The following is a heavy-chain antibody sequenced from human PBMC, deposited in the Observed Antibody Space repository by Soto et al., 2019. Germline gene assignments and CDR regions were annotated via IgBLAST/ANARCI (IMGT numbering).Heavy chain of an antibody. CDR3: ARMNSHSYQLYFAMDV. J-gene: IGHJ6*02. D-gene: IGHD1-7*01. CDR2: IFSDNER. Sequence: SGPTLVNPTETLTLTCTVSGFSLTTGKMGVSWIRQPPGKALEWLAHIFSDNERSYSTSLQGRLTISKDTSGSQVVLSMTNVDPVDTATYYCARMNSHSYQLYFAMDVWGQGTTVTVYS. V-gene: IGHV2-26*01. CDR1: GFSLTTGKMG.